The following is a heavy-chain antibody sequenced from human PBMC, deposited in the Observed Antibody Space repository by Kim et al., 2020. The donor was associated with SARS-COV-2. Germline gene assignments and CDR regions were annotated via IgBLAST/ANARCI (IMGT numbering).Heavy chain of an antibody. Sequence: ASVKVSCKVSGYTLTELSMHWVRQAPGKGLEWMGGFDPEDGETIYAQKFQGRLTMTEDTSTDTAYMELSSLRSEETAVYDCATGERLWFGELFRPFDYWGQGTLGTVSS. CDR1: GYTLTELS. CDR3: ATGERLWFGELFRPFDY. J-gene: IGHJ4*02. D-gene: IGHD3-10*01. CDR2: FDPEDGET. V-gene: IGHV1-24*01.